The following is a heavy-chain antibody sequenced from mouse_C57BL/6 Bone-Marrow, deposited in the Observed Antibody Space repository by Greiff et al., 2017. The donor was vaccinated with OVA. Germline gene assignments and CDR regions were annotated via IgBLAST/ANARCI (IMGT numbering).Heavy chain of an antibody. D-gene: IGHD2-1*01. CDR3: AKNTDGNYLYYAMDY. V-gene: IGHV2-4*01. Sequence: QVQLKDSGPGLVQPSQSLSITCTVSGFSLTSYGVHWVRQPPGKGLEWLGVIWSGGSTDYNAAFISRLSISKDNSKSQVFFKMNSLQADDTAIYYCAKNTDGNYLYYAMDYWGQGTSVTVSS. CDR2: IWSGGST. J-gene: IGHJ4*01. CDR1: GFSLTSYG.